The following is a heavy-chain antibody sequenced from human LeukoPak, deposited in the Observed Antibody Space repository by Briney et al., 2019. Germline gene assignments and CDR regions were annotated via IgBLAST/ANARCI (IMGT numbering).Heavy chain of an antibody. CDR1: GFTFSNYA. D-gene: IGHD2-15*01. CDR2: ISGSGGST. J-gene: IGHJ5*02. CDR3: ARAGGYCSGGSCYRGYSWFDP. V-gene: IGHV3-23*01. Sequence: QAGGSLRLSCAASGFTFSNYAMRWVRQAPGKGLEWVSAISGSGGSTYYADSVKGRFTISRDNSKNTLYLQMNSLRVEDTAVYYCARAGGYCSGGSCYRGYSWFDPWGQGTLVTVSS.